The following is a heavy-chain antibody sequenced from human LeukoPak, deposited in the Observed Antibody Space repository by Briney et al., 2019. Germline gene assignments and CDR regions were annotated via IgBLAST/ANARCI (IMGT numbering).Heavy chain of an antibody. J-gene: IGHJ4*02. D-gene: IGHD3-10*01. Sequence: GGSLRLSCAASGSTFSNAWMSWVRQAPGKGLEWVGRIKSKTDGGTTDYAAPVKGRFTISRDDSKNTLYLQMNSLKTEDTAVYYCATDPVASGTRGLRNYCFDYWSQGTLVTVSS. CDR1: GSTFSNAW. CDR3: ATDPVASGTRGLRNYCFDY. CDR2: IKSKTDGGTT. V-gene: IGHV3-15*01.